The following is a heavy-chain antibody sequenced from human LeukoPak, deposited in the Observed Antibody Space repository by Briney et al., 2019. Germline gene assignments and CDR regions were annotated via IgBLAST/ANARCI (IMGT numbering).Heavy chain of an antibody. Sequence: PGGSLRLSCETSGFIFDDYALHWVRQAPGQGLEWVAGASWNSGSIGYADSVKGRSTISRDNVKNSLYLQMNSLRAEDTAVYYCARDNTYYDFWSGYYIFDYWGQGTLVTVSS. J-gene: IGHJ4*02. CDR2: ASWNSGSI. D-gene: IGHD3-3*01. V-gene: IGHV3-9*01. CDR1: GFIFDDYA. CDR3: ARDNTYYDFWSGYYIFDY.